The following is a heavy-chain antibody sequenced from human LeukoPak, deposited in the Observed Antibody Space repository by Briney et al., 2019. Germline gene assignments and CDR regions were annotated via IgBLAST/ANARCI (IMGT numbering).Heavy chain of an antibody. J-gene: IGHJ3*02. D-gene: IGHD6-19*01. CDR2: ISYDGSNK. CDR1: GFTFSSYA. Sequence: PGGSLRLSCAASGFTFSSYAMHWVRQAPGKGLEWVAVISYDGSNKYYADSVKGRFTISRDNSKNTLYLQMNSLRAEDTAVYYCAFYSSGWHAVDAFDIWGQGTMVTVSS. CDR3: AFYSSGWHAVDAFDI. V-gene: IGHV3-30*04.